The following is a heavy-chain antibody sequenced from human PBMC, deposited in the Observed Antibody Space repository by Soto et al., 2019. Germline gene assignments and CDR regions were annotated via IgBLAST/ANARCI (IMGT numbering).Heavy chain of an antibody. CDR2: INAGNGNT. J-gene: IGHJ6*01. V-gene: IGHV1-3*01. D-gene: IGHD6-19*01. CDR1: GYTFTSYA. Sequence: ASVKVSCKAAGYTFTSYAMHWVRQAPGQRLEWMGWINAGNGNTKYSQKFQGRVTITRDTSASTAYMELSSLRSEDTAVYYCARDSSGWYAYYYYGMEVLGQGTRVTVAS. CDR3: ARDSSGWYAYYYYGMEV.